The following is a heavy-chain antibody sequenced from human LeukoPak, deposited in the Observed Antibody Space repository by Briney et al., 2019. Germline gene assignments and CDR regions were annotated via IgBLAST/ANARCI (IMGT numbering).Heavy chain of an antibody. Sequence: GASVKVSCKASGYTFTGYYMHWVRQAPGQGLEWMGWINPNSGGTNYAQKFQGRDTMTRDTSISTAYMELSRLRSDDTAVYYCARVFYGSRNFDYWGQGTLVTVSS. CDR1: GYTFTGYY. CDR2: INPNSGGT. V-gene: IGHV1-2*02. CDR3: ARVFYGSRNFDY. J-gene: IGHJ4*02. D-gene: IGHD3-10*01.